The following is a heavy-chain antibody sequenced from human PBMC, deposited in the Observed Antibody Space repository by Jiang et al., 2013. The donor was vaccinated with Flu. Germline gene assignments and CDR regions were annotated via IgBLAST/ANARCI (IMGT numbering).Heavy chain of an antibody. CDR1: GYDFTNNW. D-gene: IGHD3-10*01. Sequence: GAEVKKPGESLKISCKGYGYDFTNNWIAWVRQKPGEGLEWMGIMYPGDSDTRYSPSFQGQINISADKSINTAYLHLSSLKASDTAMYYCARGNYFDYWGQGTLVTVSS. CDR3: ARGNYFDY. J-gene: IGHJ4*02. CDR2: MYPGDSDT. V-gene: IGHV5-51*01.